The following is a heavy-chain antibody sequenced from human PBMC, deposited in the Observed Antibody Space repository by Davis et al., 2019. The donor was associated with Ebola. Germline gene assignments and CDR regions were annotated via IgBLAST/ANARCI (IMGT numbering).Heavy chain of an antibody. J-gene: IGHJ4*02. V-gene: IGHV4-34*01. D-gene: IGHD3-3*01. CDR1: GGSFSAYY. Sequence: SQTLSLTCAVYGGSFSAYYWSWIRQPPGKGLEWIGEINHSGSTNYNPSLKSRVTISVDTSNNQFSLKLSSVTAADTAVYYCAGGYYYDLWSGYYRGLDYWGQGTLVTVSS. CDR3: AGGYYYDLWSGYYRGLDY. CDR2: INHSGST.